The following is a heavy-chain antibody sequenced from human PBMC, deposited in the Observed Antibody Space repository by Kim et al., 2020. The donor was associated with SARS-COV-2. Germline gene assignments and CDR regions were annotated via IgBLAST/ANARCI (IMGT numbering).Heavy chain of an antibody. CDR3: ARPSDHYYYYGMDV. Sequence: SPSFQGQVTISADKSISTAYLQWSSLKASDTAMYYCARPSDHYYYYGMDVWGQGTTVTVSS. D-gene: IGHD3-10*01. J-gene: IGHJ6*02. V-gene: IGHV5-51*01.